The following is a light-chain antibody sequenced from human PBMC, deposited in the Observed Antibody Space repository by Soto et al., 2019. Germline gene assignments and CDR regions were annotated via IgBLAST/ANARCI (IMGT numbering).Light chain of an antibody. Sequence: EAVMTQSPLSLPVTLGQPASISCRSSQSLVYSDGNTYLNWFHQRPGQSPRRLIYKVSNRDSGVPDRFSGSGSGTDFTLKISRVEAEDVGVYYCMQGTYWPRLTFGGGTKVEIK. V-gene: IGKV2-30*01. CDR3: MQGTYWPRLT. CDR1: QSLVYSDGNTY. CDR2: KVS. J-gene: IGKJ4*01.